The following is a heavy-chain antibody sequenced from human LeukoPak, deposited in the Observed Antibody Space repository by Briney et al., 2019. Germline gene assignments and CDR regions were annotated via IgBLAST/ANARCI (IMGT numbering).Heavy chain of an antibody. J-gene: IGHJ4*02. CDR1: GGPIAIYS. V-gene: IGHV4-4*07. Sequence: PSETLSLTCTVSGGPIAIYSWTWIRQPAGKGLEWIGEINHSGTSNYNPSLKSRVTMSVDTSKNQFSLSLRFVTAADTAVYYCARAPIATASPFDSWGQGNLVTVSS. CDR3: ARAPIATASPFDS. D-gene: IGHD6-13*01. CDR2: INHSGTS.